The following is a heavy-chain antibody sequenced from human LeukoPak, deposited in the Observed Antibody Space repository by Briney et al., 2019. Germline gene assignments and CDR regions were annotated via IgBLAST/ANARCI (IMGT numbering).Heavy chain of an antibody. CDR2: IIPIFGTA. CDR1: GGTFSSYA. J-gene: IGHJ5*02. CDR3: ARDGVAVAGSGEWFDP. D-gene: IGHD6-19*01. V-gene: IGHV1-69*01. Sequence: ASVKVSCKASGGTFSSYAISWVRQAPGQGLEWMGGIIPIFGTANYAQKFQGRVTITADESTSTAYMELSSLRSEDTAVYYCARDGVAVAGSGEWFDPWGQGTLVTVSS.